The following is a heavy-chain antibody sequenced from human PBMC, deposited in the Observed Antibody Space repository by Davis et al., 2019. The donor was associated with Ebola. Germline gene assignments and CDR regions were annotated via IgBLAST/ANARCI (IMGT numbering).Heavy chain of an antibody. J-gene: IGHJ4*02. CDR3: ARGNDDYVAFDY. CDR1: GGSISNYF. D-gene: IGHD4-17*01. CDR2: IYYSGTT. Sequence: GSLRLSCSLSGGSISNYFWSWVRQTPGKGLEWIGYIYYSGTTSYNPSLKSRLTISLDASRNEFSLHLRSVTAADTAVYYCARGNDDYVAFDYWSQGILVTVSA. V-gene: IGHV4-59*12.